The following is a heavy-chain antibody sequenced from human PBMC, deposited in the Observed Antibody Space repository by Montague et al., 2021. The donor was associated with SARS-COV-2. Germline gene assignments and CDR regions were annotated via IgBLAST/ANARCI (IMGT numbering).Heavy chain of an antibody. J-gene: IGHJ4*02. CDR1: GYSISSGYY. CDR3: ARDVRYYDFWSGRAQTSPDY. D-gene: IGHD3-3*01. CDR2: IYHSGST. V-gene: IGHV4-38-2*02. Sequence: SETLSLICTVSGYSISSGYYWGWIRQPPGKGLEWIGSIYHSGSTYYNPSLKSRVTISVDTSKNQSSLKLSSVTAADTAVYYCARDVRYYDFWSGRAQTSPDYWGQGTLVTVSS.